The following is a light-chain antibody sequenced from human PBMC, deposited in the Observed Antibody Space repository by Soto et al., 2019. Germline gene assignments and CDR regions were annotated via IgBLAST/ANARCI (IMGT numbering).Light chain of an antibody. CDR1: QNINIW. Sequence: DLQMTHSPSTLTASVGDRVTITCRAIQNINIWLAWYQQKPGTAPKLLIYKASTLESGVASRFSVNGSGTDIFLTISIMQPPDSAANYSQHNNHLPTWTFVQGNKVEMK. CDR3: QHNNHLPTWT. J-gene: IGKJ1*01. V-gene: IGKV1-5*03. CDR2: KAS.